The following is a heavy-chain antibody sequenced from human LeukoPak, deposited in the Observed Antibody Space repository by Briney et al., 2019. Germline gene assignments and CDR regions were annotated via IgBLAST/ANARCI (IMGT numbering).Heavy chain of an antibody. CDR1: GGSFSGYY. CDR3: ARLVSRGKSQLRNYYYGMDV. Sequence: SETLSLTCAVYGGSFSGYYWSWIRQPPGKGLEWIGEINHSGSTNYNPSLKSRVTISVDTSKNQFSLKLSSVTAADTAVYYCARLVSRGKSQLRNYYYGMDVWGQGTTVTVSS. J-gene: IGHJ6*02. D-gene: IGHD2-2*01. V-gene: IGHV4-34*01. CDR2: INHSGST.